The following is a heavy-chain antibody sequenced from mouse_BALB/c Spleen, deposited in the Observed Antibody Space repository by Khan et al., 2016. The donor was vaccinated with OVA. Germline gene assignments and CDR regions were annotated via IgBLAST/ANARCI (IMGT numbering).Heavy chain of an antibody. CDR3: ARTGGLYDGYFEYFDV. J-gene: IGHJ1*01. V-gene: IGHV1-87*01. CDR1: GYSFTSYW. CDR2: IYPGDGDT. D-gene: IGHD2-3*01. Sequence: QVRLQQSGPELARPGASVKLSCKASGYSFTSYWMQWVKQSPGKGLEWIGAIYPGDGDTRYTQKFKGKATLTADKSSSTAYMQLRTLASEDSAVFYGARTGGLYDGYFEYFDVWGAGTMVTVS.